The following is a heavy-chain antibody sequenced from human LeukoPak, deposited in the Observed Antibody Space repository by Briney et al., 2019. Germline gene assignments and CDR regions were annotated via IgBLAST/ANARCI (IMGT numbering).Heavy chain of an antibody. CDR2: ISYDGSNK. J-gene: IGHJ4*02. CDR1: GFTFSSYG. CDR3: AKGTEGH. V-gene: IGHV3-30*18. Sequence: GGSPRLSCAASGFTFSSYGMHWVRQAPGKGLEWVAVISYDGSNKYYADSVKGRFTISRDNSKNTLYLQMNSLRAEDTAVYYCAKGTEGHWGQGTLVTVSS. D-gene: IGHD2-2*01.